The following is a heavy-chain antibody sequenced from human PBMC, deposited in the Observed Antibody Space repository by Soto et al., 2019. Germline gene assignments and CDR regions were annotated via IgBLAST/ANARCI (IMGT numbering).Heavy chain of an antibody. J-gene: IGHJ4*02. CDR3: ARSGVAALVS. CDR2: ITSKSTYI. V-gene: IGHV3-21*06. Sequence: EVQLVESGGGLVKPGGSLRLSCAASGFTFRDYSLNWVRQAPGKGLEWVSSITSKSTYIYYADSVKGRFTISRDNAKSSLYLQMDSLRADDTAVYFCARSGVAALVSWGQGTLVTVSS. CDR1: GFTFRDYS. D-gene: IGHD2-8*01.